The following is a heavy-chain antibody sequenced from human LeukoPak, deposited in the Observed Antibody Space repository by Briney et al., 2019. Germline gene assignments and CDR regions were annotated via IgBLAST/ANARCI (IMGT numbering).Heavy chain of an antibody. D-gene: IGHD3-10*01. CDR2: TNPNNGAT. Sequence: ASVKVSCKASGYTFTGYYMHWVRQAPGQGLEWMGWTNPNNGATNYAQKLQGRVTMTTDTSTSTAYMELRSLRSDDTAVYYCARDPGSIPSWFDPWGQGTLVTVSS. CDR1: GYTFTGYY. V-gene: IGHV1-2*02. CDR3: ARDPGSIPSWFDP. J-gene: IGHJ5*02.